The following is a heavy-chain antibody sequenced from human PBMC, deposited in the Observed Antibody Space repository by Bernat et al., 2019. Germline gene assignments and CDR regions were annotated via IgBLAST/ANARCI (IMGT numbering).Heavy chain of an antibody. CDR1: GFTFSSFA. Sequence: EVQLLESGGGLVQPGGSLRLSCAASGFTFSSFAMNWVRQAPGKGLEWVSAISGGGDTIFYADSVKGRFTISRDNSKNMLYLQLNSLTAGDTAVYYCAKTDRNRGPYDYWGQGALVTVSS. CDR3: AKTDRNRGPYDY. J-gene: IGHJ4*02. D-gene: IGHD2/OR15-2a*01. CDR2: ISGGGDTI. V-gene: IGHV3-23*01.